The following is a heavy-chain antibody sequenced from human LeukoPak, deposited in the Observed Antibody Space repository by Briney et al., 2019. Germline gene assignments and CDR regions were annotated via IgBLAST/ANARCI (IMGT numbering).Heavy chain of an antibody. CDR2: VYYSGST. J-gene: IGHJ5*02. Sequence: SETLSLTCTVSGDSISSYYWSWIRQPPGKGLEWIGYVYYSGSTKYNPSLRSRVTISVDTSKNQFSLKLSSVTAADTAVYYCARARSVGEDWFDPWGQGTLVTVSS. CDR3: ARARSVGEDWFDP. CDR1: GDSISSYY. D-gene: IGHD1-26*01. V-gene: IGHV4-59*08.